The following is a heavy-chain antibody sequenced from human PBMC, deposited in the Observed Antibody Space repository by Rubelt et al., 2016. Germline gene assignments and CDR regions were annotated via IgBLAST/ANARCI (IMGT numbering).Heavy chain of an antibody. CDR2: IYSGGST. CDR1: GFTFSSYA. D-gene: IGHD5-18*01. V-gene: IGHV3-NL1*01. Sequence: QVQLVESGGGVVQPGGSLRLSCAASGFTFSSYAMHWVRQAPGKGLEWVSVIYSGGSTYYADSVKGRFTISRDNSKNTLYLQMNSLRAEDTAVYYCARAGYGYGYGDAFDIWGQGTMVTVSS. CDR3: ARAGYGYGYGDAFDI. J-gene: IGHJ3*02.